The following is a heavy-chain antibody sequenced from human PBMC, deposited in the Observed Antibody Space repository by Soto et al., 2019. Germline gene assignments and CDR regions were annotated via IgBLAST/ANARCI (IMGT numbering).Heavy chain of an antibody. J-gene: IGHJ5*02. D-gene: IGHD2-2*01. CDR1: GFTFNYYA. V-gene: IGHV3-30*04. CDR3: ARDVISACGISTSCHRWAYNSFDP. Sequence: QVQLVESGGGVIQPGRSLRLSCAASGFTFNYYAMHWVRQAPGKGLEWVAVISPDGRNEFYVDSVKGRFTISRDNSKNTLYLQMSSLRSEDTAVYYCARDVISACGISTSCHRWAYNSFDPWGQGTLVTVSS. CDR2: ISPDGRNE.